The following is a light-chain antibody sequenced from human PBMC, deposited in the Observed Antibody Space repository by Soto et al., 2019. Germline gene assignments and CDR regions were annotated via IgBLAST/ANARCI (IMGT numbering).Light chain of an antibody. J-gene: IGKJ1*01. CDR3: QQYNAYSQA. Sequence: DIPMTQSPSTLSASVGDRVTITCRASESVSIWLAWYQQKPGRTPKLLIYQASTLETGVPSRFSGSGSGTEFTLTISSLQPDDFATYYCQQYNAYSQAFGQGTKVEIK. V-gene: IGKV1-5*03. CDR2: QAS. CDR1: ESVSIW.